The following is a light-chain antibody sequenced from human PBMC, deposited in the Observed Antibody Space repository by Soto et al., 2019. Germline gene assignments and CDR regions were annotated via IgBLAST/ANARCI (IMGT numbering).Light chain of an antibody. CDR1: SIDIAPYNY. J-gene: IGLJ1*01. Sequence: QSALTHPASVSWSPGHSLTISCTGTSIDIAPYNYVSWYQQHPGKAPKLIIYEVSYRPSGISNRFSGSKSGNTASLTISGLQAEDEADYYCSSYTSSNNYVFGTGTKATVL. CDR2: EVS. CDR3: SSYTSSNNYV. V-gene: IGLV2-14*01.